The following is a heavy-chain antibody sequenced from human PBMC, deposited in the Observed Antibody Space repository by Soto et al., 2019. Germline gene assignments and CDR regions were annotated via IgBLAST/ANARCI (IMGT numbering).Heavy chain of an antibody. V-gene: IGHV4-34*01. Sequence: SETLCLTCAVYGGSFSGYYWSWIRQPPGKGLEWIGEINHSGSTNYNPSLKSRVTISVDTSKNQFSLKLSSVTAADTAVYYCARGLGRYYGSGSGQNWFDPWGQGTLVTVSS. D-gene: IGHD3-10*01. CDR3: ARGLGRYYGSGSGQNWFDP. J-gene: IGHJ5*02. CDR1: GGSFSGYY. CDR2: INHSGST.